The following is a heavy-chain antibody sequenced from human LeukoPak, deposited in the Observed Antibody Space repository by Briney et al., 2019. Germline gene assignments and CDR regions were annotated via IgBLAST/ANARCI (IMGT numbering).Heavy chain of an antibody. CDR2: INSNPGGT. D-gene: IGHD2-2*01. Sequence: ASVKVSCKASGYIFTHYFVHWLRQAPGQGLEWMGWINSNPGGTNYVQKFQGRVTMTRDTSISTLYMEMSNLRPDDTAVYYCARDLVITCISTSCPPDYWGQGTLVTVSS. V-gene: IGHV1-2*02. CDR3: ARDLVITCISTSCPPDY. J-gene: IGHJ4*02. CDR1: GYIFTHYF.